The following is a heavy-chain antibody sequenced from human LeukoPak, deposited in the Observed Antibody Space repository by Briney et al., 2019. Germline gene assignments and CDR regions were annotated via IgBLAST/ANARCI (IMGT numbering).Heavy chain of an antibody. CDR2: NSGGNT. Sequence: GRSLRLSCAASGSSVSNTYMSWVRQAPGKGLEWVSINSGGNTYYADSVKGRFTISRDNSKNTLYLQMNRLRPEDTAVYYCARGTVTAPDYWGQGTLVTVSS. V-gene: IGHV3-53*01. J-gene: IGHJ4*02. CDR1: GSSVSNTY. D-gene: IGHD2-21*02. CDR3: ARGTVTAPDY.